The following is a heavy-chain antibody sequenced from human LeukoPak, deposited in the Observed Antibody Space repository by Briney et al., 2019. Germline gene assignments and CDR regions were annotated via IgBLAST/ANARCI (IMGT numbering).Heavy chain of an antibody. CDR3: SNLPGYCSSTRCQSVDY. CDR1: GYTFTGYY. Sequence: GASVKVSCKASGYTFTGYYMHWVRQTPGQGLECMGWINPNSGGTHYAQKFQGRVTMTRGTSISTAYMELSRLRTDDTAVYYWSNLPGYCSSTRCQSVDYWGQGTLVTVSS. D-gene: IGHD2-2*01. V-gene: IGHV1-2*02. CDR2: INPNSGGT. J-gene: IGHJ4*02.